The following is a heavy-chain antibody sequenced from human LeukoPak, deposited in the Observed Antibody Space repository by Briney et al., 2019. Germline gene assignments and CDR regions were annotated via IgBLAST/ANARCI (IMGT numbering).Heavy chain of an antibody. CDR3: AKEVYGSDYGYYYGMDV. CDR2: ISYDGSNK. Sequence: GRSLRLSCAASGFTFSSYGMHWVRQAPGKGLEWVAVISYDGSNKYYADSVKGRFTISRDNSKNTLYLQMNSLRAEDTAVYYCAKEVYGSDYGYYYGMDVWGQGTTVTVSS. J-gene: IGHJ6*02. V-gene: IGHV3-30*18. D-gene: IGHD3-10*01. CDR1: GFTFSSYG.